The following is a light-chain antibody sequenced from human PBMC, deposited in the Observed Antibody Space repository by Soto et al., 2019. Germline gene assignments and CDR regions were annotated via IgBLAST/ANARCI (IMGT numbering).Light chain of an antibody. J-gene: IGKJ1*01. Sequence: DIQMTQSPSTLSASVGGTPTTTCRASQSISDSLAWYQQKPGKAPYLLISDASSLERGVPSRFSGSGSGTEFTLTISSMQPDDFATYYCQQYNGYSRTFGQGTKVDIK. CDR2: DAS. V-gene: IGKV1-5*01. CDR1: QSISDS. CDR3: QQYNGYSRT.